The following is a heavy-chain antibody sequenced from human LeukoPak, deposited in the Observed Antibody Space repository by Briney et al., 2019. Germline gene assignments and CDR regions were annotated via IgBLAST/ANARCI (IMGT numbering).Heavy chain of an antibody. CDR1: GFTFNNNA. D-gene: IGHD5-18*01. Sequence: GGSLRLSCAVSGFTFNNNAMSWVRQAPGKGLECVSAISATGGATYYADSVKGRITISRDNSKSTLYLQMNSLRAEGTAVYYCVKADGVTPEWGQGTLVTVSS. CDR2: ISATGGAT. V-gene: IGHV3-23*01. J-gene: IGHJ4*02. CDR3: VKADGVTPE.